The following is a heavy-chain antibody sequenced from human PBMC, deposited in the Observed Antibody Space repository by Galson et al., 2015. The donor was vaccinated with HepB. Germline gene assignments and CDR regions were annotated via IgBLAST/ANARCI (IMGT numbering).Heavy chain of an antibody. D-gene: IGHD3-3*01. CDR1: GFTFSSYS. Sequence: SLRLSCAASGFTFSSYSMNWVRQAPGKGLEWVSSISSSSSYIYYADSVKGRFTISRDNAKNSLYLQMNSLRAEDTAMYYCAREGYDFWSGYYRSHYYYYMDVWGKGTTVTVSS. CDR2: ISSSSSYI. J-gene: IGHJ6*03. CDR3: AREGYDFWSGYYRSHYYYYMDV. V-gene: IGHV3-21*01.